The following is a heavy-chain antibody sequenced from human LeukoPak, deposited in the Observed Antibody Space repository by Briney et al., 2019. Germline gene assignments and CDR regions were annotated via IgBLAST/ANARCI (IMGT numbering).Heavy chain of an antibody. D-gene: IGHD6-19*01. J-gene: IGHJ1*01. CDR1: AFTFSSYS. V-gene: IGHV3-48*02. CDR2: ISSSGSTI. Sequence: PGGSLRLSCAASAFTFSSYSMNWVRQAPGKGLEWVSYISSSGSTIYYAASVKGRFTISRDNAKNSLYLQMNSLRDEDTAMYYCARDHSSDWYSLVVTSEYFQHWGQGTLVTVSS. CDR3: ARDHSSDWYSLVVTSEYFQH.